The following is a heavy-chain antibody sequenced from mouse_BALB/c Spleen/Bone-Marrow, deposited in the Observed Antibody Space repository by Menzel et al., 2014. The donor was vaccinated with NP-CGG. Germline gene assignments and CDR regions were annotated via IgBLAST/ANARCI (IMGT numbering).Heavy chain of an antibody. V-gene: IGHV14-3*02. CDR1: GFNIKDTY. CDR3: ARYYYAMDY. CDR2: IVPSNGNT. Sequence: EVQLAESGAELVKPGASVKLSCTASGFNIKDTYMHWVKQRPEQGLEWIGRIVPSNGNTKYDPKFQGKATITADTSSNTAYLQLSSLTSEDTAVFYCARYYYAMDYWGQGTSVTVSS. J-gene: IGHJ4*01.